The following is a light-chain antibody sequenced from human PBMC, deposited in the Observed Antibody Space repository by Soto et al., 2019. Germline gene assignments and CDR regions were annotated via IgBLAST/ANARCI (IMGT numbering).Light chain of an antibody. CDR2: DAF. Sequence: DIRMTQTPSTLPASVGDTVSILCRASESISSWLAWYQQKPGNAPRLLIYDAFKLGRGVPSRFSGAGSGTEFILTISSLQPDDFATYFCQQYNSLSPWTFGQGTKVDIK. V-gene: IGKV1-5*02. J-gene: IGKJ1*01. CDR1: ESISSW. CDR3: QQYNSLSPWT.